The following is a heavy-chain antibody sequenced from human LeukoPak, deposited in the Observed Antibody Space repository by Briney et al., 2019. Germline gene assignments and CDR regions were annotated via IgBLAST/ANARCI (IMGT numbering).Heavy chain of an antibody. J-gene: IGHJ4*02. CDR3: ASSQYGDYSGHFDY. V-gene: IGHV3-30*03. CDR1: GFIFSDYG. Sequence: PGGSLRLSCAASGFIFSDYGMHWVRQGPGKGLEWVAHILYDGTNKYYADSVKGRFTISRDNAKNTLYLQMNSLRVEDTAVYYCASSQYGDYSGHFDYWGQETLVTVSS. D-gene: IGHD4-17*01. CDR2: ILYDGTNK.